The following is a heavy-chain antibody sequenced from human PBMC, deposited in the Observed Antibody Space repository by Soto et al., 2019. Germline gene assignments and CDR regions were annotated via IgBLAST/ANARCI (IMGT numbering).Heavy chain of an antibody. CDR1: SGSIRSSSW. Sequence: QVQLQQSGPGLVKPSGTLSLTCAVSSGSIRSSSWWSWVRQPPGKGLEWIGEIYQSESTNYNPSLESRVTISVDKSKNQFSLKLSSVTAADTAVYYCARDPHSKSLSGDYWGQGTLVTVSS. CDR2: IYQSEST. J-gene: IGHJ4*02. D-gene: IGHD4-4*01. V-gene: IGHV4-4*02. CDR3: ARDPHSKSLSGDY.